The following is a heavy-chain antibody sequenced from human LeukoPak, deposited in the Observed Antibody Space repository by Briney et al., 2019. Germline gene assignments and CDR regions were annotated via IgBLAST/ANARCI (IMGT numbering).Heavy chain of an antibody. Sequence: GGSLRLSCAASGFTFSIYGMNWVRQAPGKGLEWVSYISSSGSYIYYADSVKGRFTISRDNAKNSLYLQMNSLRAEDTAVYYCARGVTLGDSWGQGTLVTVSS. V-gene: IGHV3-48*03. CDR1: GFTFSIYG. CDR3: ARGVTLGDS. J-gene: IGHJ4*02. D-gene: IGHD2-8*01. CDR2: ISSSGSYI.